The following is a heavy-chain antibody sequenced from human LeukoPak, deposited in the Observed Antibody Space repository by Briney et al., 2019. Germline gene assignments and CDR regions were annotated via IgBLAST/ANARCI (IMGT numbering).Heavy chain of an antibody. CDR1: GFTFDDYA. Sequence: GGSLRLSCAASGFTFDDYAMHWVRQAPGKGLEWVSGISWNSGSIGYADSVKGRFTISRDNAKNSLYLQMNSLRAEDMALYYCAKDSDSSGWYWLDYWGQGTLVTVSS. CDR3: AKDSDSSGWYWLDY. V-gene: IGHV3-9*03. J-gene: IGHJ4*02. CDR2: ISWNSGSI. D-gene: IGHD6-19*01.